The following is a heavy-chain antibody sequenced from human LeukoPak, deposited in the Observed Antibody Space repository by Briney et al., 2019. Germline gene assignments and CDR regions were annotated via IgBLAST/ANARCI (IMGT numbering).Heavy chain of an antibody. D-gene: IGHD5-18*01. J-gene: IGHJ4*02. Sequence: PSETLSLTCAVYGGSFSGYYWSWIRQPPGKGLEWIGKINHSGSTNYNPSLKSRVTISVDTSKNQFSLKLSAVTAADTAVYYCERGGSTQTDTAMVDYWGQGTLVTVSS. CDR2: INHSGST. CDR1: GGSFSGYY. CDR3: ERGGSTQTDTAMVDY. V-gene: IGHV4-34*01.